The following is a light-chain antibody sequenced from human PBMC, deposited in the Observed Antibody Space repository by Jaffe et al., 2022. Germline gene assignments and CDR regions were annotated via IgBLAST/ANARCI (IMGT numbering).Light chain of an antibody. CDR1: SLRTYY. J-gene: IGLJ2*01. V-gene: IGLV3-19*01. Sequence: SSELTQDPAVSVALGQTVRITCQGDSLRTYYANWYQQKPGQAPILVIYGRNNRPSGIPDRFSGSYSGNTTSLTITGAQAEDEADYYCNSRDSSGDHLGVFGGGTKLTVL. CDR3: NSRDSSGDHLGV. CDR2: GRN.